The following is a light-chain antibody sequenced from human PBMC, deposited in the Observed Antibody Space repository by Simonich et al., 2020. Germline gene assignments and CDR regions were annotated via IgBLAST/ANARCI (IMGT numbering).Light chain of an antibody. Sequence: QSVLTQPPSASGTPGQRVTISCSGSSSKLGSNYVYWYQQLPGTAQKLLIYRNNKRPSGVPDRFSGSKSGTSASLAISGLRSEDEADYYCAAWDDSLSGVFGGGTKLTVL. V-gene: IGLV1-47*01. J-gene: IGLJ3*02. CDR3: AAWDDSLSGV. CDR2: RNN. CDR1: SSKLGSNY.